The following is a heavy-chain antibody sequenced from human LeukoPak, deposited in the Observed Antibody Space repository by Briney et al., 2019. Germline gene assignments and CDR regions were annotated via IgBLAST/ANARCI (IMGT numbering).Heavy chain of an antibody. CDR3: ARGLYDSGYLVDY. Sequence: SETLSLTCAVYGGSFSGYYWSWIRQPPGKGLEWIREINHSGSTNYNPSLKSRVTISVDTSKNQFSLKLSSVTAADTAVYYCARGLYDSGYLVDYWGQGTLVTVSS. V-gene: IGHV4-34*01. D-gene: IGHD3-22*01. J-gene: IGHJ4*02. CDR2: INHSGST. CDR1: GGSFSGYY.